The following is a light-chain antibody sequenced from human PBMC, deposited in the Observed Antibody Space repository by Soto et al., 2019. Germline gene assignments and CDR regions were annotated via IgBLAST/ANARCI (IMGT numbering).Light chain of an antibody. CDR3: AAWDDSLNGVV. CDR1: SSNIGSNY. CDR2: SNN. V-gene: IGLV1-44*01. J-gene: IGLJ2*01. Sequence: QLVPTQPPSASGTPGQRVTISCSGSSSNIGSNYVYWYQQLPGTAPKLLIYSNNQRPSGVPDRFSGSKSGTSASLAISGLQPEDEADYYCAAWDDSLNGVVFGGGTKVTVL.